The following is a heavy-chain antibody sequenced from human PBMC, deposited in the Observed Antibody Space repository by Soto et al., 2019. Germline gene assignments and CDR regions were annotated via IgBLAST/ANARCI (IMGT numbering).Heavy chain of an antibody. Sequence: SETLSLTCTVSGGSISSYYWSWIRQPPGKGLEWIGYIYYSGSTNYNPSLKSRVTISVDTSKNQFSLKLSSVTAADTAVYYCARRRMARGVRGYYYYMDVWGKGTTVTVSS. CDR2: IYYSGST. D-gene: IGHD3-10*01. J-gene: IGHJ6*03. CDR1: GGSISSYY. V-gene: IGHV4-59*08. CDR3: ARRRMARGVRGYYYYMDV.